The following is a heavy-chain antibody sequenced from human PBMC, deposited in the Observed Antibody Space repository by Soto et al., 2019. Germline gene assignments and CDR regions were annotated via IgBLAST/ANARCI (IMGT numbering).Heavy chain of an antibody. CDR1: WITFSDYS. Sequence: GGSLRLSCAVSWITFSDYSINWVRPAPGKGLGWVSGISGGTGPTNYADPVKGRFTISRDNSKNTVYLQMNSLRAEDTALYYCATVLSAAFDIWGKGTMVTVPS. CDR2: ISGGTGPT. V-gene: IGHV3-23*01. J-gene: IGHJ3*02. CDR3: ATVLSAAFDI.